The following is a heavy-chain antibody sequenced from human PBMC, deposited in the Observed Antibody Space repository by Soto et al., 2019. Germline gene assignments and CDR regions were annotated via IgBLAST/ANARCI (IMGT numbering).Heavy chain of an antibody. J-gene: IGHJ6*02. CDR2: INPGGGYT. Sequence: QVQLVQSGAEVKKPGASVKVSCKTSGYTFTHYYMHWVRLAPGQGLEWMGVINPGGGYTTYAQKFQGRVTMTRDTSTYTVYMELSGLRSGDTAVYYCARGGYSSTWSNLLDRSGLDVWGQGTTVTVSS. V-gene: IGHV1-46*01. CDR1: GYTFTHYY. D-gene: IGHD6-13*01. CDR3: ARGGYSSTWSNLLDRSGLDV.